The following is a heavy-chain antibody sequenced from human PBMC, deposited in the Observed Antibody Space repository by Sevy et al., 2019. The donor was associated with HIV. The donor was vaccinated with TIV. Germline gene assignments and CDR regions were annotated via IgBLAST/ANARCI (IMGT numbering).Heavy chain of an antibody. CDR2: ISDDANYK. CDR1: GFTFNTFP. D-gene: IGHD3-3*01. J-gene: IGHJ4*02. V-gene: IGHV3-30*04. CDR3: ARHWTLDY. Sequence: GGSLRLSCAASGFTFNTFPMHWVRQSPGKGLECLAVISDDANYKNYAESVKGRFTISRDDSKNTLYLQMNSRKVEDTAVYFCARHWTLDYWGQGALVTVSS.